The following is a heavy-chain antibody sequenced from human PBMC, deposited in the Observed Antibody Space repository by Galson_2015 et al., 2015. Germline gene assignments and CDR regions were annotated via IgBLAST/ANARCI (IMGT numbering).Heavy chain of an antibody. CDR2: ISASGGAI. CDR1: GFTFSSFE. Sequence: SLRLSCAASGFTFSSFEMNWVRQAPGKGLEWISYISASGGAIYYADSVRGRFTISSDNAKNSLHLQMNSLRVEDTAVYYCAREGRETGELYDYWGQGTLVTVSS. J-gene: IGHJ4*02. CDR3: AREGRETGELYDY. D-gene: IGHD3-10*01. V-gene: IGHV3-48*03.